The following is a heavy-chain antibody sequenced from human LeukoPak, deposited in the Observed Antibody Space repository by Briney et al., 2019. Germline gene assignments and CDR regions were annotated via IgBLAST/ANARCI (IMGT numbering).Heavy chain of an antibody. CDR1: GFTFSNYS. CDR3: ARSDGYGLVEL. Sequence: GRALRLSCAASGFTFSNYSMQWGRQAPGKGLEWVAVMSYDGNNKYYLDSVKGRFTIPRDNSKNTLYLQMNSLGAEYTSVYYCARSDGYGLVELWGQGTMVTVSS. CDR2: MSYDGNNK. D-gene: IGHD3-10*01. J-gene: IGHJ3*01. V-gene: IGHV3-30*04.